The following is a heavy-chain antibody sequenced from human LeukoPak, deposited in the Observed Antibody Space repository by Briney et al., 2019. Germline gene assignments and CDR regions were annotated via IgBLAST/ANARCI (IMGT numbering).Heavy chain of an antibody. J-gene: IGHJ4*02. Sequence: ETLSLTCTVSGGSISSFYWSWIRQPAGKRLEWLGRIYTSGNTDYGPSLKGRVTMSVDTSKNQFSLKLSSVTAADTAVYYCAREGHYSGSGSYLAYWGQGALVTVSS. D-gene: IGHD3-10*01. CDR3: AREGHYSGSGSYLAY. CDR1: GGSISSFY. CDR2: IYTSGNT. V-gene: IGHV4-4*07.